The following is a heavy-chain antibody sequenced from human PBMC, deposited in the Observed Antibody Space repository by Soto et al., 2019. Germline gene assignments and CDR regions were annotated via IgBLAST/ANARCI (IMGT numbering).Heavy chain of an antibody. J-gene: IGHJ4*02. Sequence: QVQLQQSGPGLVKPSQTLSLMCAISGDSVSNNRATWHWIRQSPSRGLEWLGRTYYRSRWYNDYALSVKSRITINPDTSKNQFSLHLNSMTPEDTAVYYCVRDNIVAGMDLFDYWGQGTLVTVSS. CDR1: GDSVSNNRAT. V-gene: IGHV6-1*01. CDR2: TYYRSRWYN. D-gene: IGHD5-12*01. CDR3: VRDNIVAGMDLFDY.